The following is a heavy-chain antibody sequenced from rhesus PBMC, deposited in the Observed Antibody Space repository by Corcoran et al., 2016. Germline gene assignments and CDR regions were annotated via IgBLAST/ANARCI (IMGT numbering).Heavy chain of an antibody. D-gene: IGHD2-39*01. Sequence: QVQLQESGPGLVKPQETLSLTCAVSGGSIRDGYYCVWIRSRHGKGLEWIGYIYGSGGGTNYNPSLKNRVTISIDTSKNQFSLKLSSVTAADTAVYYCARRYCSRGVCYASFGYDYWGQGVLVTVSS. CDR1: GGSIRDGYY. J-gene: IGHJ4*01. V-gene: IGHV4-106*01. CDR2: IYGSGGGT. CDR3: ARRYCSRGVCYASFGYDY.